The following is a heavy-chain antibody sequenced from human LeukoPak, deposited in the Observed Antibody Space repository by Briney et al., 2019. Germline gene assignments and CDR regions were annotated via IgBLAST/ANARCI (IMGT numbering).Heavy chain of an antibody. CDR2: MDPNSGNT. CDR1: GYTFTSYD. J-gene: IGHJ5*02. V-gene: IGHV1-8*01. Sequence: ASVTVSFTASGYTFTSYDISWVRQATGQGLEWMGWMDPNSGNTGYAQKFQGRVTMTRNTSISTAYMELSSLRSEDTAVYYCARESGRIWFGELFHNNWFDPWGQGTLVTVSS. D-gene: IGHD3-10*01. CDR3: ARESGRIWFGELFHNNWFDP.